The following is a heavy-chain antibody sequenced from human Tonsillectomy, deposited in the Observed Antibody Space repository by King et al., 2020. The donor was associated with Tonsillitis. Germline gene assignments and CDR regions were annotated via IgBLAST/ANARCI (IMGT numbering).Heavy chain of an antibody. J-gene: IGHJ4*02. D-gene: IGHD6-19*01. CDR2: ISYDGSNK. V-gene: IGHV3-33*05. CDR1: GFTFSSYG. CDR3: ARDPGSGWFQDY. Sequence: VQLVESGGGVVQPGRSLRLSCAASGFTFSSYGMHWVRQAPGKGLEWVSFISYDGSNKYYADYVRGRFTISRDNSKNTLSLQLNSLRAEDTAVYYCARDPGSGWFQDYWGQGTLVTVSS.